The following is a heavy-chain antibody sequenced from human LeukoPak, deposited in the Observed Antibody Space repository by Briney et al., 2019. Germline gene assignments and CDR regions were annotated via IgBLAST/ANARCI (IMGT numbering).Heavy chain of an antibody. CDR3: ARQIIRGQYLVHFDY. CDR2: IYYSGTT. CDR1: GGSISSYY. Sequence: PSETLSLTCTVSGGSISSYYWSWIRQPPGKGLEWIGYIYYSGTTNYNPSLKSRVTISLDTSKSQFSLRLNSVTAADTAVYYCARQIIRGQYLVHFDYWGQGTLVTVSS. D-gene: IGHD6-13*01. V-gene: IGHV4-59*08. J-gene: IGHJ4*02.